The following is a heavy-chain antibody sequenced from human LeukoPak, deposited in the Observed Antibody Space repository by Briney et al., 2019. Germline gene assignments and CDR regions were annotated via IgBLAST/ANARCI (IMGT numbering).Heavy chain of an antibody. CDR1: VITFSSYS. CDR2: ISGSGGTT. CDR3: AKGHYYGSGSLDY. J-gene: IGHJ4*02. V-gene: IGHV3-23*01. Sequence: GGSLRLSCAASVITFSSYSMSWVRQAPGKGLEWVSAISGSGGTTYHADSVKGRFTISRDNSKNTLYLQTNSLRAEDTAVYYCAKGHYYGSGSLDYWGQGTLVTVSS. D-gene: IGHD3-10*01.